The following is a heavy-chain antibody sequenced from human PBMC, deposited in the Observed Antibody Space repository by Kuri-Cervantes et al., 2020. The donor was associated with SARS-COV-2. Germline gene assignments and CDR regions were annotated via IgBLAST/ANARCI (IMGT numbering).Heavy chain of an antibody. CDR2: IYYSGRT. D-gene: IGHD3-16*01. Sequence: SETLSLTCSVSGDSLSRGGHYWTWIRQHPGKGLEWIGYIYYSGRTYYNPSLQSRLTISLDTSQNQFSLKLSPVTAADTAVYYCARSFGTAGGQLDYWGQGTLVTVSS. V-gene: IGHV4-31*03. J-gene: IGHJ4*02. CDR1: GDSLSRGGHY. CDR3: ARSFGTAGGQLDY.